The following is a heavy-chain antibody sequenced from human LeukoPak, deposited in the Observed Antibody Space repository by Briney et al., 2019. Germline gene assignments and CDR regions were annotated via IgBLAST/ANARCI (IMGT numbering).Heavy chain of an antibody. CDR2: INHSGST. J-gene: IGHJ6*03. D-gene: IGHD3-10*01. Sequence: PSETLSLTCAVYGGSFSGYYWSWIRQPPGKGLEWIGEINHSGSTNYNPSLKSRVTISVDTSKNQFSLKLSSVTAADTAVYYCARLRRSYYGSGSYYYYYYYMDVWGKGTTVTISS. CDR3: ARLRRSYYGSGSYYYYYYYMDV. CDR1: GGSFSGYY. V-gene: IGHV4-34*01.